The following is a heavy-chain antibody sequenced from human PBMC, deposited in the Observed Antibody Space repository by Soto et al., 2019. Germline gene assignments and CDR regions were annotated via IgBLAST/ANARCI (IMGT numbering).Heavy chain of an antibody. CDR3: AGGWGVFTRSLDY. CDR2: IYYIVST. Sequence: SETLSLTCTVYGGSISSNYWSWIRHPPGKGLGWVGYIYYIVSTNNNPSLKSRVPISVDTYKNQYSLKLSSVAAADTAVYDFAGGWGVFTRSLDYWGQGTLVTVSS. V-gene: IGHV4-59*01. J-gene: IGHJ4*02. CDR1: GGSISSNY. D-gene: IGHD3-16*01.